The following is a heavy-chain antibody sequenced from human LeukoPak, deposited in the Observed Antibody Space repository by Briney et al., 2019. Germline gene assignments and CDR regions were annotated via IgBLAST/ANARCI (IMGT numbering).Heavy chain of an antibody. CDR1: GGSISSYY. Sequence: PSETLSLTCTVSGGSISSYYWSWIRQSPGKGLEWIGYVSYSGSTNYNPSLKSRVTISIDTSKNQFSLKLSSVTAADTAVYYCARDPVEQPYWFCDLWGRGTLVTVSS. J-gene: IGHJ2*01. CDR2: VSYSGST. V-gene: IGHV4-59*01. CDR3: ARDPVEQPYWFCDL. D-gene: IGHD1/OR15-1a*01.